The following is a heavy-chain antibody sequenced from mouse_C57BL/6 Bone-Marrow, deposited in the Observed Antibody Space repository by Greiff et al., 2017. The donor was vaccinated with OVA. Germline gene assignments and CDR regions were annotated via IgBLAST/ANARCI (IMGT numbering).Heavy chain of an antibody. D-gene: IGHD2-4*01. CDR1: GYTFTSYW. J-gene: IGHJ3*01. V-gene: IGHV1-55*01. CDR2: IYPGSGST. CDR3: ARYYDYARGAY. Sequence: QVQLKQSGAELVKPGASVKMSCKASGYTFTSYWITWVKQRPGQGLEWIGDIYPGSGSTNYNEKFKSKATLTVDTSSSTAYMQLSSLTSEDSAVYYCARYYDYARGAYWGQGTLVTVSA.